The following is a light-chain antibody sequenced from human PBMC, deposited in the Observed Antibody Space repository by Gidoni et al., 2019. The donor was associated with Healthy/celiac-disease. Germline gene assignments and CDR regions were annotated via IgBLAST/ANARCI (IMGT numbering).Light chain of an antibody. Sequence: GTLTGTSSSSDVRVGYDAHCCQQQPRAPPTLLIYDKSNQPSGVPARRSGSNSGATAALPITGGPHEEEADYYCRHAYSSISGVFGGGTKLTVL. CDR1: SSDVRVGYD. J-gene: IGLJ2*01. V-gene: IGLV1-40*03. CDR3: RHAYSSISGV. CDR2: DKS.